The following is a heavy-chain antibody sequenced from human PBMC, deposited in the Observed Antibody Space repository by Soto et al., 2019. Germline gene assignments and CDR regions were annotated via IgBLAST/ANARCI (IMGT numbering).Heavy chain of an antibody. CDR1: GYSFTSYW. D-gene: IGHD2-15*01. CDR2: IYPGDSDT. CDR3: ARWGDDVVVVAATPYYYCMDV. J-gene: IGHJ6*02. V-gene: IGHV5-51*01. Sequence: PGESLKISCKGSGYSFTSYWIGWVRQMPGKGLEWMGIIYPGDSDTRYSPSFQGQVTISADKSISTAYLQWSSLKASDTAMYYCARWGDDVVVVAATPYYYCMDVWGQGTTVTVSS.